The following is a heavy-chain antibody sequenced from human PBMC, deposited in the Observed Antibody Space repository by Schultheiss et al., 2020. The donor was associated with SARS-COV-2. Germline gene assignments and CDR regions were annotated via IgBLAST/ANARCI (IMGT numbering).Heavy chain of an antibody. Sequence: SGPTLVKPTQTLTLTCTFSGFSLSTSGMCVSWIRQPPGKALEWIGYIYYSGSTNYNPSLKSRVTISVDTSKNQFSLKLSSVTAADTAVYYCARGCGTVPKRGFWFDPWGQGTLVTVSS. CDR2: IYYSGST. V-gene: IGHV4-61*08. CDR1: GFSLSTSGMC. D-gene: IGHD2-15*01. J-gene: IGHJ5*02. CDR3: ARGCGTVPKRGFWFDP.